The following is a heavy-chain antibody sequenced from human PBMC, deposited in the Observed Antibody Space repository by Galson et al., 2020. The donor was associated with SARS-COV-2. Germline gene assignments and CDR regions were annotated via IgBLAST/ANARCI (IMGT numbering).Heavy chain of an antibody. J-gene: IGHJ5*02. Sequence: SVKVSCKSSVCTFISYAISWVRQAPGQGLEWMGGIIPIFGTANYAHKFQGRVTLTADESTSTAYIELSSLRSEDTAVYYCARAGWASPGLQCKWFDAWGQGSLVTVAS. CDR2: IIPIFGTA. D-gene: IGHD5-12*01. CDR3: ARAGWASPGLQCKWFDA. CDR1: VCTFISYA. V-gene: IGHV1-69*13.